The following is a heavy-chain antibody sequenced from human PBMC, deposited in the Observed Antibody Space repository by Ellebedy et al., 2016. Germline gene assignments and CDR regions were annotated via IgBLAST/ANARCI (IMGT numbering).Heavy chain of an antibody. CDR1: GYTLTSYY. J-gene: IGHJ5*02. D-gene: IGHD4-23*01. CDR2: INPSGANT. V-gene: IGHV1-46*01. CDR3: ARGDYGGKSPGRA. Sequence: ASVKVSCXASGYTLTSYYMNWVRQAPGQGIEWLGIINPSGANTNYAQKFQGRVSMATDTSTTTVYMELSSLRSEDTALYYCARGDYGGKSPGRAWGQGTLVTVSS.